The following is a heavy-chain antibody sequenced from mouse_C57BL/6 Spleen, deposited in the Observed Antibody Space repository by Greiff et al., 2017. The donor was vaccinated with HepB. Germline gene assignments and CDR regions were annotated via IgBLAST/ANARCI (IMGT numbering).Heavy chain of an antibody. J-gene: IGHJ1*03. CDR3: ARSGDYDSWYFDV. D-gene: IGHD2-4*01. V-gene: IGHV1-4*01. CDR2: INPSSGYT. CDR1: GYTFTSYT. Sequence: VKLQESGAELARPGASVKMSCKASGYTFTSYTMHWVKQRPGQGLEWIGYINPSSGYTKYNQKFKDKATLTADKSSSTAYMQLSSLTSEDSAVYYCARSGDYDSWYFDVWGTGTTVTVSS.